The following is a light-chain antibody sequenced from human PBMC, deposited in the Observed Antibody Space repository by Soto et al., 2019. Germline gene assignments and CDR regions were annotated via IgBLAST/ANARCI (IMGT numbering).Light chain of an antibody. V-gene: IGLV3-25*03. J-gene: IGLJ2*01. CDR1: ALPNQH. CDR2: KDS. CDR3: QSADNSCTSAVL. Sequence: SYELTQPTSVSVSPGQTARITCSGDALPNQHTYWYQQKAGQAPVLVICKDSERPSGIPERFSGSSSGTTVTLTISGVQAEDEADYYCQSADNSCTSAVLFGGGTKVTVL.